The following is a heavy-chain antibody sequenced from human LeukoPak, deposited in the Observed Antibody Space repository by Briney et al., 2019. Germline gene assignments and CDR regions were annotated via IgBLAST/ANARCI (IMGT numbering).Heavy chain of an antibody. CDR2: VYHTGNT. CDR3: ARHPFATPFDF. V-gene: IGHV4-59*08. J-gene: IGHJ4*02. Sequence: SETLSLTCTVSGGSVSGSYWSWIRLPPGKGLEWIGYVYHTGNTNYNPSLRSRATISLDTPKNDVTLNLRSVTAADTAIYYCARHPFATPFDFWGRGTLVTVSS. CDR1: GGSVSGSY.